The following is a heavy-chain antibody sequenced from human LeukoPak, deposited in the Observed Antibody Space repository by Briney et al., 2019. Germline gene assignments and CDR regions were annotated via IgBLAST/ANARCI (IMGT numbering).Heavy chain of an antibody. CDR1: GGSIGSYY. CDR2: IYTSGST. J-gene: IGHJ4*02. Sequence: SETLSLTCTVSGGSIGSYYWSWIRQPAGKGLEWIGRIYTSGSTNYNHSLKSRVTMSVDTSKNQFSLKLSSVTAADTAVYYCARGPPIKYDSSGYYGWGQGTLVTVSS. CDR3: ARGPPIKYDSSGYYG. V-gene: IGHV4-4*07. D-gene: IGHD3-22*01.